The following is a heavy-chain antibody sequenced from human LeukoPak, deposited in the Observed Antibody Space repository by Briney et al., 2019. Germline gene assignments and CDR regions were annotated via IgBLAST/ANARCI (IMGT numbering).Heavy chain of an antibody. CDR3: ARGGYCSGGSCRIGPYYYYMDV. J-gene: IGHJ6*03. CDR1: GGSISSGSYY. D-gene: IGHD2-15*01. V-gene: IGHV4-61*02. CDR2: IYTSGST. Sequence: SETLSLTCTVSGGSISSGSYYWSWIRQPAGKGLEWIGRIYTSGSTNYNPSLKSRVTISADTSKNQFSLKLSSVTAADTAVYYCARGGYCSGGSCRIGPYYYYMDVWGKGTTVTVSS.